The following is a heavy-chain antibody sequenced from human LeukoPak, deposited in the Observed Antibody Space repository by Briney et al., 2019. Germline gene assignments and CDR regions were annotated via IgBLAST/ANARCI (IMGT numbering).Heavy chain of an antibody. D-gene: IGHD3-22*01. CDR3: ARTSSGYFYYFDY. CDR2: IYYSGST. Sequence: SETLSLTCTVSGGSISSSSYYWGWIRQPPGKGLEWIGSIYYSGSTYYNPSLKSRVTISVDTSKNQFSLKLSPVAAADTAVYYCARTSSGYFYYFDYWGQGTLVTVSS. CDR1: GGSISSSSYY. J-gene: IGHJ4*02. V-gene: IGHV4-39*01.